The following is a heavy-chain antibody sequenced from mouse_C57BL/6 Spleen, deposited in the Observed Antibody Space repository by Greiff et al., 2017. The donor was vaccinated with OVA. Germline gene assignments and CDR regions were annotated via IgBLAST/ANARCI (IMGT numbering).Heavy chain of an antibody. D-gene: IGHD1-1*01. J-gene: IGHJ4*01. Sequence: EVQVVESGGGLVQPGGSLKLSCAASGFTFSDYYMYWVRQTPEKRLEWVAYISNGGGSTYYPDNVKGRFTISSDNAKNPLYLQMSRLKSQDTAMYYCARSTTVVADYAMDYWGQGTSVTVSS. CDR2: ISNGGGST. CDR3: ARSTTVVADYAMDY. V-gene: IGHV5-12*01. CDR1: GFTFSDYY.